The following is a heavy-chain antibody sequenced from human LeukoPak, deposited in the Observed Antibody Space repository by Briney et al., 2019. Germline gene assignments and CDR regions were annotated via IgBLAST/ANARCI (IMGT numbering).Heavy chain of an antibody. CDR3: ARGQGTVTTH. CDR1: GGSISSGGYY. J-gene: IGHJ4*02. V-gene: IGHV4-31*03. CDR2: IYYSGST. D-gene: IGHD4-17*01. Sequence: SQTLSLTCTVSGGSISSGGYYWSWIRQHPGQGLEWIGYIYYSGSTYYNPSLKSRVTISVDTSKNQFSLKLSSVTAADTAVYYCARGQGTVTTHWGQGTLVTVSS.